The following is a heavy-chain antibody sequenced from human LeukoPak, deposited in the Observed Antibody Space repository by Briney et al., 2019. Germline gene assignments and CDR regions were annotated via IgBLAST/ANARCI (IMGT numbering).Heavy chain of an antibody. V-gene: IGHV3-11*01. Sequence: GGSLRLSCAASGFTFSDYYMSWIRQAPGKGLEWVSYISSSGSTIYYADSVKGRFTISRDNAKNSLYLQMNSLRSEDTAVYYCARIGGGDSRLRYFDWLLSEGYFDYWGQGTLVTVSS. CDR2: ISSSGSTI. D-gene: IGHD3-9*01. CDR1: GFTFSDYY. J-gene: IGHJ4*02. CDR3: ARIGGGDSRLRYFDWLLSEGYFDY.